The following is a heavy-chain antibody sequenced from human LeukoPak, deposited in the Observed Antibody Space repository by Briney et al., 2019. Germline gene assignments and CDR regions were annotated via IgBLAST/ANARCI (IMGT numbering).Heavy chain of an antibody. CDR3: VRQGRRDGYNRGRGGYYGMDV. CDR2: ISAYNGNT. V-gene: IGHV1-18*01. Sequence: GASVKVSCKASGYTFTSYGISWVRQAPGQGLEWMGWISAYNGNTNYAQKLQGRVTMTTDTSTSTAYMELRSLRSDDTAVYYCVRQGRRDGYNRGRGGYYGMDVWGQGTTVTVSS. CDR1: GYTFTSYG. J-gene: IGHJ6*02. D-gene: IGHD5-24*01.